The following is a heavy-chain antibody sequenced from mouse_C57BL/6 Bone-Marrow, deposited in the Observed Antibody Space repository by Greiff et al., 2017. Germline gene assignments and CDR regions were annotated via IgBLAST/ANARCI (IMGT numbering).Heavy chain of an antibody. D-gene: IGHD4-1*01. V-gene: IGHV1-63*01. Sequence: QVQLKESGAELVRPGTSVKMSCKASGYTFTNYWIGWAKQRPGHGLEWIGDIYPGGGYTNYNEKFKGKATLTAEKSNSTGDMQFSSRTSEDAAIYYCARGGWDDYCDYWGQGTTLTVSS. J-gene: IGHJ2*01. CDR2: IYPGGGYT. CDR1: GYTFTNYW. CDR3: ARGGWDDYCDY.